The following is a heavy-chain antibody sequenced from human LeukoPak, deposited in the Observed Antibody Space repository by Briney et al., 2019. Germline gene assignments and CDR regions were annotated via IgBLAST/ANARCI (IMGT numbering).Heavy chain of an antibody. CDR1: GYTFTGYY. J-gene: IGHJ5*02. D-gene: IGHD3-9*01. CDR3: ARAYFRWNWFDP. Sequence: ASVKVSCKASGYTFTGYYMHWVRQAPGQGLEWMGIINPSGGSTSYAQKFQGRVTMTRDTSTSTVYMELSSLRSEDTAVYYCARAYFRWNWFDPWGQGALVTVSS. CDR2: INPSGGST. V-gene: IGHV1-46*01.